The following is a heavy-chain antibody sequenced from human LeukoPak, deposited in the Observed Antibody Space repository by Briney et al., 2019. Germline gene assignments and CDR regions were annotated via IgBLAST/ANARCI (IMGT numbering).Heavy chain of an antibody. J-gene: IGHJ4*02. CDR3: TKTGGPWD. D-gene: IGHD7-27*01. CDR2: IYSDGAS. V-gene: IGHV3-53*01. CDR1: GFTVSNSY. Sequence: PGGSLRLSCAASGFTVSNSYMSWIRQAPGKGLEWVSVIYSDGASYYADSVKARFSISRDNSKNTLYLQMNCLRVEDTAMYYCTKTGGPWDWGQGTLVTVSS.